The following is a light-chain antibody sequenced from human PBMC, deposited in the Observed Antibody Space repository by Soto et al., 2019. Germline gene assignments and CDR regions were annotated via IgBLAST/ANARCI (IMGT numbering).Light chain of an antibody. CDR2: GAS. CDR1: QSVSSTY. Sequence: DIVLTQSPGTLSLSPGERATLSCRASQSVSSTYLAWYQQKPGQAPRLLLYGASNRATGIPDRFSGSGSGTDVTLTISRLEPEDFAVYYCQQYDNSPLTFGGGTKVEIK. V-gene: IGKV3-20*01. J-gene: IGKJ4*01. CDR3: QQYDNSPLT.